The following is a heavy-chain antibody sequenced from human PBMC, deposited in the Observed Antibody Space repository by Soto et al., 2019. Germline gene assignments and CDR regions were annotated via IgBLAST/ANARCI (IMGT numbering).Heavy chain of an antibody. CDR3: VSARFDP. CDR1: GGSFSANY. CDR2: INHRGST. Sequence: SETLSLTCAVYGGSFSANYWTWIRQSPEKGLEWIGEINHRGSTNYSPSLQNRATMLVDTSNKQFSLKLTSVTAADTAVYYCVSARFDPWGRGILVTVSS. J-gene: IGHJ5*02. V-gene: IGHV4-34*01.